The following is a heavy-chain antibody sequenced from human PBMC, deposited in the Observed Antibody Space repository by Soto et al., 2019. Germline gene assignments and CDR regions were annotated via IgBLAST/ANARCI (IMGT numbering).Heavy chain of an antibody. D-gene: IGHD3-3*01. Sequence: EVQLVESGGGLIQPGGSLRLSCAASGFTFSSYSMNWVRQTPGKGLEWISHITSSSGTIYYADSVKGRFTISRDNAKNSLYLQMNSLRAEDTAVYFCARDGSDFWSGFSFGGLYSFDYWGQGTLVTVSS. V-gene: IGHV3-48*01. CDR2: ITSSSGTI. J-gene: IGHJ4*02. CDR3: ARDGSDFWSGFSFGGLYSFDY. CDR1: GFTFSSYS.